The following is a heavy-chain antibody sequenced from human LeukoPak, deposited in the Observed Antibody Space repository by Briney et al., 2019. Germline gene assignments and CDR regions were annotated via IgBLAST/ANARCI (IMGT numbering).Heavy chain of an antibody. CDR3: ARDRYYGSGSYYSFDY. D-gene: IGHD3-10*01. Sequence: GASVKVSCKASGFTFSTSAMQWVRQARGQRLEWIGWIVVGSGKSNYAQKFQGRVTITADKSTSTAYMELSSLRSEDTAVYYCARDRYYGSGSYYSFDYWGQGTLVTVSS. J-gene: IGHJ4*02. V-gene: IGHV1-58*02. CDR2: IVVGSGKS. CDR1: GFTFSTSA.